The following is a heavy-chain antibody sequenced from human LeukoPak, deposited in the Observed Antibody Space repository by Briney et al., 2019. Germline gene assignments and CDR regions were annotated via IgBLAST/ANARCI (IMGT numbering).Heavy chain of an antibody. Sequence: SETLSLTCTVSGGSISSGSYYWGWIRQPPGKGLEWIGSIYYSGSTYYNPSLKSRVTISVDTSKNQFSLKLSSVTAADTAVYYCARLREVGFDPWGQGTLVTVSS. CDR1: GGSISSGSYY. CDR2: IYYSGST. V-gene: IGHV4-39*01. J-gene: IGHJ5*02. D-gene: IGHD3-16*01. CDR3: ARLREVGFDP.